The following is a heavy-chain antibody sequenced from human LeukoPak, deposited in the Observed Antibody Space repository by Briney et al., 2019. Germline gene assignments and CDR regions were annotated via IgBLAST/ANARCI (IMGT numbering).Heavy chain of an antibody. CDR2: IYYSGST. CDR3: ARAFSSGWYREYFQH. D-gene: IGHD6-19*01. Sequence: PSQTLSLTCTVSGGSISSGGYYWSWIRQPPGKGLEWIGSIYYSGSTYYNPSLKSRVTISVDTSKNQFSLKLSSVTAADTAVYYCARAFSSGWYREYFQHWGQGTLVTVSS. CDR1: GGSISSGGYY. V-gene: IGHV4-30-2*03. J-gene: IGHJ1*01.